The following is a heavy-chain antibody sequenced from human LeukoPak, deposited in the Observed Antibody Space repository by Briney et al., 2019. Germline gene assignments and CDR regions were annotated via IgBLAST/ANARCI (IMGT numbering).Heavy chain of an antibody. D-gene: IGHD3-22*01. CDR2: INHSGST. J-gene: IGHJ6*03. V-gene: IGHV4-34*01. Sequence: SETLSLTCAVYGGSFSDYDWSWIRQPPGKGLEWIEEINHSGSTNYNPSLKSRVTISVDTSKNQFSLELSSVTAADTAVYYCARGRQDVTMIVVVMTAVSYYLDVWGKGTTVTVS. CDR3: ARGRQDVTMIVVVMTAVSYYLDV. CDR1: GGSFSDYD.